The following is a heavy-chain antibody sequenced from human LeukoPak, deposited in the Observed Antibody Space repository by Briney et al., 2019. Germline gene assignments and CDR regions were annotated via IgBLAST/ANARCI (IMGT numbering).Heavy chain of an antibody. CDR1: GGSISSYY. CDR3: ARGAESSSWSLDY. Sequence: SETLSLTCTVSGGSISSYYWSWIRQPPGKGLEWIGYIYYSGSTNYNPSLKSRVTISVDTSKNQFSLKLSSVTAADTAVYYCARGAESSSWSLDYWGQGTLVTVSS. J-gene: IGHJ4*02. CDR2: IYYSGST. V-gene: IGHV4-59*01. D-gene: IGHD6-13*01.